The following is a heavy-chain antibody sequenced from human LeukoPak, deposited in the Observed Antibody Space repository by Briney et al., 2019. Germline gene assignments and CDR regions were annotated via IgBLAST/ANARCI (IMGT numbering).Heavy chain of an antibody. Sequence: PSQTLSLTCTVSGGSISSGGYYWSWIRQHPGKGLEWIGYIYYSGSTYYNPSLKSRVTISVDTSKNQFSLKLSSVTAADTAVYYCARDLGGYSYGALAFDIWGQGTMVTVSS. V-gene: IGHV4-31*03. CDR3: ARDLGGYSYGALAFDI. CDR1: GGSISSGGYY. CDR2: IYYSGST. J-gene: IGHJ3*02. D-gene: IGHD5-18*01.